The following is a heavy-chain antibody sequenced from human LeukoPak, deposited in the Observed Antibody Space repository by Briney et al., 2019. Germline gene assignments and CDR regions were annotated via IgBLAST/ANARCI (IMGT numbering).Heavy chain of an antibody. CDR2: IKQDGSEK. Sequence: GGSLRLSCAASGFTFSRYWMSWVRQAPGKGLEWVANIKQDGSEKYYVDSGKGRFTISRDNAKNSLYLQMNSLRAEDTAVYYCARFVYDYGDYFLDYWGQGTLVTVSS. V-gene: IGHV3-7*03. J-gene: IGHJ4*02. D-gene: IGHD4-17*01. CDR1: GFTFSRYW. CDR3: ARFVYDYGDYFLDY.